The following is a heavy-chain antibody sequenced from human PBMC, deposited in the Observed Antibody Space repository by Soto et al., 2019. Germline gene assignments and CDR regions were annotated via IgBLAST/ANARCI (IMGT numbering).Heavy chain of an antibody. Sequence: GGSLRLSCAASGFTFSSYSMNWVRQAPGKGLEWVSSISSSSSYIYYADSVKGRFTISGDNAKNSLYLQMNSLRAEDTAVYYCASWPYDFWSGPYYFDYWGQGTLVTVSS. CDR3: ASWPYDFWSGPYYFDY. D-gene: IGHD3-3*01. CDR1: GFTFSSYS. CDR2: ISSSSSYI. J-gene: IGHJ4*02. V-gene: IGHV3-21*01.